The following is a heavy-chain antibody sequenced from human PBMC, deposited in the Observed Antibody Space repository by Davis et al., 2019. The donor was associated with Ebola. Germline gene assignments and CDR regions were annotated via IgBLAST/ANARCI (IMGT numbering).Heavy chain of an antibody. V-gene: IGHV3-53*01. CDR3: AREPTGNYYYFYGMDV. CDR1: GFAVRNTH. D-gene: IGHD1-14*01. J-gene: IGHJ6*04. Sequence: GGSLRLSCDVSGFAVRNTHMSWVRQAPGKGLEWVSGTYGGDTHYVDSVKGRFTISRDNSKNTLHLQMNSLRVEDTAVYFCAREPTGNYYYFYGMDVWGKGTTVSVSS. CDR2: TYGGDT.